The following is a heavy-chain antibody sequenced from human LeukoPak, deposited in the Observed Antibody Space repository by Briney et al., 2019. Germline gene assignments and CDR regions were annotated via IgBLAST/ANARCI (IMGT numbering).Heavy chain of an antibody. D-gene: IGHD1-26*01. J-gene: IGHJ4*02. Sequence: PGGSLRLSCAASGFTFSNYWMSWVRQAPGKGLEWVADIKQDGSEKYYVDSVKGRFTISRDNAKNSLCLQMNSLRAEDTAVYYCARAVGATHFDYWGQGTLVTVSS. V-gene: IGHV3-7*04. CDR3: ARAVGATHFDY. CDR1: GFTFSNYW. CDR2: IKQDGSEK.